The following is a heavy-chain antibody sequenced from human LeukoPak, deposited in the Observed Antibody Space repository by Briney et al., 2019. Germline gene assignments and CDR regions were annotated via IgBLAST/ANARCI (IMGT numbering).Heavy chain of an antibody. J-gene: IGHJ4*02. Sequence: GGSLRLSCVASGFTFTNYAMSWVRQAPGKGLEWVSAIGRGGTTYYADSVKGRFTISRDNSKNTLYLQMNSLRAEDTAVYYCAKGYSSSFHYFDYWGQGTLVTVSS. V-gene: IGHV3-23*01. CDR1: GFTFTNYA. CDR2: IGRGGTT. D-gene: IGHD6-6*01. CDR3: AKGYSSSFHYFDY.